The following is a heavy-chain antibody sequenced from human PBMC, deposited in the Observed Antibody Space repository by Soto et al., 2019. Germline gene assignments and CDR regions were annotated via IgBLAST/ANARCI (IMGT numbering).Heavy chain of an antibody. CDR3: ARAAGGPRYFDL. V-gene: IGHV4-4*02. Sequence: QVQLQESGPGLVKPSGTLSLTCAVSSGSISSSNWWSWVGQPPGKGLEWIGEIYHSGSTNYNRSLQGRVTISVDKSKNQFALQLSSVTAADTAVYYCARAAGGPRYFDLWGRGTLVTVSS. CDR2: IYHSGST. J-gene: IGHJ2*01. CDR1: SGSISSSNW.